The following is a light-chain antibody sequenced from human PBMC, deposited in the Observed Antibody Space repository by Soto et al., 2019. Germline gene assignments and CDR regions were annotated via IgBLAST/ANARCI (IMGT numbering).Light chain of an antibody. CDR3: SSYTSTGNAV. V-gene: IGLV2-14*01. Sequence: QSVLTQPASVSGSPGQSITISCTGTRSDIGGYKYVSWYQQHPGKAPKLIIYDVSSRPSGVSDRFSGSKSGNTASLTISGLQPEDEGDYHCSSYTSTGNAVFGGGTKVTVL. CDR1: RSDIGGYKY. CDR2: DVS. J-gene: IGLJ3*02.